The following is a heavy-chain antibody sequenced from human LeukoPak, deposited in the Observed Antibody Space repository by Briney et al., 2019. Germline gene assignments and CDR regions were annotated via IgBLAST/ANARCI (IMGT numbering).Heavy chain of an antibody. J-gene: IGHJ1*01. Sequence: LNPDGRDTYYVDSVKGRFTISRDNAQNSMYLQMNSLRVEDTAVYYCTSWGDTTAEYFQRWGQGTLVTVSS. CDR2: LNPDGRDT. V-gene: IGHV3-7*01. D-gene: IGHD2-21*02. CDR3: TSWGDTTAEYFQR.